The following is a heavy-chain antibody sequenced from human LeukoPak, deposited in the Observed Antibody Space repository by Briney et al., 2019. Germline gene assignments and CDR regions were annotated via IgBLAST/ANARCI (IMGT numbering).Heavy chain of an antibody. CDR2: ISYDGSNK. D-gene: IGHD5-18*01. CDR3: ARAVIQLWLTGPFDY. J-gene: IGHJ4*02. V-gene: IGHV3-30*04. Sequence: GGSLRLSCAASGFTFSSYAMHWVRQAPGKGLEWVAVISYDGSNKYYADSVKGRFTISRDNSKNTLYLQMNSLRAEDTAVYYCARAVIQLWLTGPFDYWGQGTLVTVSS. CDR1: GFTFSSYA.